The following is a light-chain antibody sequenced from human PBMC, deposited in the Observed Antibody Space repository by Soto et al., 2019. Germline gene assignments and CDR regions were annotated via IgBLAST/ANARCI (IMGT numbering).Light chain of an antibody. CDR1: SNDVGAYKY. J-gene: IGLJ2*01. CDR2: DVI. V-gene: IGLV2-14*03. CDR3: SSYTISTTHVV. Sequence: QSVLTQPASVSGSPGQSITISCTGTSNDVGAYKYVSWYQQHPGKAPKLIIYDVINRASGVSNRFSGSKSGDTASLTISGLQAEDEVDYYCSSYTISTTHVVFGGGTQLTVL.